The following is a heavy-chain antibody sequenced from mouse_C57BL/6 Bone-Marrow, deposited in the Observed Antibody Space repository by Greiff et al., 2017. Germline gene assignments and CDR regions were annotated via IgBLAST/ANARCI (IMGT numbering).Heavy chain of an antibody. Sequence: EVQLVESGGVLVKPGGSLKLSCAASGFTFSSYGMSWVRQTPDKRLEWVATISSGGSYTYYPDSVKGRFTIYRDNTKNTLYLQMSSLQSEDTAMYYCARNYYAMDYWGQGTSVTVSS. CDR1: GFTFSSYG. V-gene: IGHV5-6*01. CDR2: ISSGGSYT. J-gene: IGHJ4*01. CDR3: ARNYYAMDY.